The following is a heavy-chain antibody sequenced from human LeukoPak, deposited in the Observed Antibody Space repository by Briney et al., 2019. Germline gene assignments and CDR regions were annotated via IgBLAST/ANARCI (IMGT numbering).Heavy chain of an antibody. CDR2: ISSSSFKI. CDR1: EFTFVRYA. J-gene: IGHJ6*03. D-gene: IGHD6-13*01. V-gene: IGHV3-48*04. Sequence: GGSLRLSCAASEFTFVRYATNWVRQAPGKGLEGVSYISSSSFKIGYADSVKGRFTISRDNSKNSLYLQMDSLRVEDTAVYYCVRDPSYGSSWYYYMDVWGKGTTVTVSS. CDR3: VRDPSYGSSWYYYMDV.